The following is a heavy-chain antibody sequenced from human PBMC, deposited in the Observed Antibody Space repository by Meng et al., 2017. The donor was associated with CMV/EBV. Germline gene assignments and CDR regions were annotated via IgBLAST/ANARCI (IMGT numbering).Heavy chain of an antibody. Sequence: VPLVGPGGGLVRRGGALRLSCTVSGFTLRSYWMHWVRQAPGKGLEWVSRIHVDGRGISYADSVKGRFTISKDDARNSLHLQMNSLRVEDTAVYYCARGLEENLGWEMGYWGQGTLVTVSS. CDR3: ARGLEENLGWEMGY. CDR2: IHVDGRGI. D-gene: IGHD1-26*01. CDR1: GFTLRSYW. J-gene: IGHJ4*02. V-gene: IGHV3-74*01.